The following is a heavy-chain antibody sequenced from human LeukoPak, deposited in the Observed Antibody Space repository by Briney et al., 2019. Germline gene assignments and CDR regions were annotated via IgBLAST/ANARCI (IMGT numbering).Heavy chain of an antibody. Sequence: PSETLSLTCTVSGGSISSGSYYWSWIRQPAGKGLEWIGRIYTSGSTNYNPSLKSRVTISVDTSKNQFSLKLSSVTAADTAVYYCARTADDFDSYYFDCWGQGTLVTVSS. CDR3: ARTADDFDSYYFDC. CDR2: IYTSGST. CDR1: GGSISSGSYY. D-gene: IGHD3-9*01. V-gene: IGHV4-61*02. J-gene: IGHJ4*02.